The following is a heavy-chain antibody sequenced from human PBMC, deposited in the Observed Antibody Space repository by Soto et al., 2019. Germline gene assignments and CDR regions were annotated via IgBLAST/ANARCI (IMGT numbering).Heavy chain of an antibody. V-gene: IGHV4-31*03. J-gene: IGHJ5*02. D-gene: IGHD3-3*01. CDR1: GGSISSGGYY. CDR3: ARDQSGLTNFWSGPYNWFDP. Sequence: SETLSLTCTVSGGSISSGGYYWSWIRQHPGKGLEWIGYIYYSGSTNYNPSLKSRVTISVDTSKNQFSLKLSSVTAADTAVYYCARDQSGLTNFWSGPYNWFDPWGQGTLVTVSS. CDR2: IYYSGST.